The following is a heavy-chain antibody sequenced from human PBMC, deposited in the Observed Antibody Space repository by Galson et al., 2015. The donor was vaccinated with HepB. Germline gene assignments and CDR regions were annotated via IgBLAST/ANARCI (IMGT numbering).Heavy chain of an antibody. CDR1: GFTFSSYA. CDR3: ARDQSGHYYDTSGYRDYYYYGMDV. D-gene: IGHD3-22*01. CDR2: ISYDGSNK. V-gene: IGHV3-30-3*01. J-gene: IGHJ6*02. Sequence: SLRLSCAASGFTFSSYAMHWVRQAPGKGLEWVAVISYDGSNKYYADSVKGRLTISRDNSKNTLYLQMNSLRAEDTAVYYCARDQSGHYYDTSGYRDYYYYGMDVWGQGTLVTVSS.